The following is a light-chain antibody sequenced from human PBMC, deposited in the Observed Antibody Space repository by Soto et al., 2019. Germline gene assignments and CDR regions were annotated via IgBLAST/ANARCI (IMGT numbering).Light chain of an antibody. CDR1: QDISNY. J-gene: IGKJ4*01. V-gene: IGKV1-33*01. CDR2: DAS. CDR3: QQYEDLSLT. Sequence: DIQMTQSPSSLSASVGDRVTITCQASQDISNYLNWYQQKPGKAPKLLIFDASNVETGVPSRFSGSGSGTDFTFTIHSLQPEDAATYYCQQYEDLSLTFGGGTKVGIK.